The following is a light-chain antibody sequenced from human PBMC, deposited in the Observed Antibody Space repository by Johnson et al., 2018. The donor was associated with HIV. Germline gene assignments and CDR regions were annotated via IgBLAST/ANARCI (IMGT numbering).Light chain of an antibody. CDR1: SSNIGNNY. J-gene: IGLJ1*01. CDR3: GTWDSSLSAV. CDR2: DNN. V-gene: IGLV1-51*01. Sequence: QSVLTQPPSVSAAPGQKVTISCSGSSSNIGNNYVSWYQQLPGTAPKLLIYDNNKRPSGIPDRFSGSKSGTSATLSITGLQTGDEADYYCGTWDSSLSAVFGTATKVTVL.